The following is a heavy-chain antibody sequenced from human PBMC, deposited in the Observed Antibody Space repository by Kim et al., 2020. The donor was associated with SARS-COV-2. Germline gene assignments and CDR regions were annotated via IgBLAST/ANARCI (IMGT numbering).Heavy chain of an antibody. V-gene: IGHV3-30*18. CDR1: GFTFSNYG. Sequence: GGSLRLSCAASGFTFSNYGMHWVRQAPGKGLEWVAVIANDETRKHYGDSVKGLFTISRDNSENTVYLQMNSLRPEDTAVYYCAKDRKTEAYGMDVWGQGTTVTVAS. J-gene: IGHJ6*02. CDR2: IANDETRK. CDR3: AKDRKTEAYGMDV.